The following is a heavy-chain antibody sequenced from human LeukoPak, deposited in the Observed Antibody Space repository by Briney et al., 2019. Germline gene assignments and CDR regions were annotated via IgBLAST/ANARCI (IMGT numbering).Heavy chain of an antibody. V-gene: IGHV3-30*02. CDR1: GFTFSSYG. CDR3: AKENILTGRPLDY. D-gene: IGHD3-9*01. Sequence: GGSLRLSCAASGFTFSSYGMHWVRQAPGKGLEWVAFIRYDGSNKYYADSVKGRFTISRDNPKNTLYLQMNSLRAEDTAVYYCAKENILTGRPLDYWGQGTLVTVSS. J-gene: IGHJ4*02. CDR2: IRYDGSNK.